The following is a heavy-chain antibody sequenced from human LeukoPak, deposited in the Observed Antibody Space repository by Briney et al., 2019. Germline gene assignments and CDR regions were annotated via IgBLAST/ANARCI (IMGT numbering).Heavy chain of an antibody. D-gene: IGHD2-15*01. Sequence: GSLGPSCAASGFTFSGSAMHWVRQASGKGLEWVCRIRSKANSYATAYAASVKGRFTISRDDSKNMAYLQMNSLKTEDTAVYYCISTTPLYCSGGSCYTRGAYYFDYWGQGTLVTVSS. J-gene: IGHJ4*02. CDR3: ISTTPLYCSGGSCYTRGAYYFDY. CDR1: GFTFSGSA. CDR2: IRSKANSYAT. V-gene: IGHV3-73*01.